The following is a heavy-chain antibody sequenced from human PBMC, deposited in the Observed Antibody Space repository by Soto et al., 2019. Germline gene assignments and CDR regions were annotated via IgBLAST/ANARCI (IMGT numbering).Heavy chain of an antibody. J-gene: IGHJ4*02. Sequence: ASVKVSCKASGYTFTSYAMHWVRQAPGQRLEWMGWINAGNGNTKYSQKFQGRVTITRDTSASTAYMELSSLRSEDTAVYYCARDARVRYFDWLPMRGPFDYWGQGTLVTAPQ. CDR3: ARDARVRYFDWLPMRGPFDY. D-gene: IGHD3-9*01. CDR2: INAGNGNT. V-gene: IGHV1-3*01. CDR1: GYTFTSYA.